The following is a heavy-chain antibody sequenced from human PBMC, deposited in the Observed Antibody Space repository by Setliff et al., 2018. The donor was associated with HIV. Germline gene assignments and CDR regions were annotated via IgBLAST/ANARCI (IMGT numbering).Heavy chain of an antibody. CDR3: ARVPVAGANWFDP. CDR1: AVSIGGYS. Sequence: SETLSLTCTVSAVSIGGYSWSWIRQSPGKGLEWIGSIYYSGSTYYNPSLKSRVTISVDRSRNLFSLKLISVTAADQGVYYCARVPVAGANWFDPWGLGTLVTVSS. CDR2: IYYSGST. J-gene: IGHJ5*02. D-gene: IGHD2-21*01. V-gene: IGHV4-59*04.